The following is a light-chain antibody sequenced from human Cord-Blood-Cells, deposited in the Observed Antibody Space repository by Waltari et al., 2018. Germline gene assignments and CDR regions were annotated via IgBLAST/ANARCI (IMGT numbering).Light chain of an antibody. CDR1: QSVLYSSNNENY. CDR2: WAS. J-gene: IGKJ1*01. Sequence: DIVMTQSPDSLAVSLGERATINCKSSQSVLYSSNNENYLAWYQQKPGQPPKLLIYWASTRESGVPDRFSVSGSGTDFTLTISSLQAEDVAVYYCQQYYSTPRTFGQGTKVEIK. V-gene: IGKV4-1*01. CDR3: QQYYSTPRT.